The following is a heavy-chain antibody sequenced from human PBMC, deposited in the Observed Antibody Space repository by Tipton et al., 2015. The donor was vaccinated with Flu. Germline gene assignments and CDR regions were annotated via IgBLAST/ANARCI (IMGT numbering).Heavy chain of an antibody. D-gene: IGHD3-3*01. CDR3: AGDLREGRITIFGVVTQFDP. Sequence: TLSLTCTVSGGSISSSSYYWGWIRQPPGKGLEWIGSIYYSGSTYYNPSLKSRVTISVDTSKNQFSLKLSSVTAADTAVYYCAGDLREGRITIFGVVTQFDPWGQGTLVTVSS. J-gene: IGHJ5*02. CDR2: IYYSGST. CDR1: GGSISSSSYY. V-gene: IGHV4-39*07.